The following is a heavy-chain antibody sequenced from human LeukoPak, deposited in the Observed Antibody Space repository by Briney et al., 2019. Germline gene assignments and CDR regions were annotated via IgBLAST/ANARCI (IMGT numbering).Heavy chain of an antibody. Sequence: GGSLRLSCEASGLSFRSYGMSWVRQAPGKGLEWVSGISGSGDNTYYTDSVKGRFTISRDNSKNTLYLQMNSLRAEDTAVYYCAKDGSGGGWKWFDPWGQGTLVTVSS. CDR1: GLSFRSYG. CDR2: ISGSGDNT. D-gene: IGHD2-15*01. J-gene: IGHJ5*02. V-gene: IGHV3-23*01. CDR3: AKDGSGGGWKWFDP.